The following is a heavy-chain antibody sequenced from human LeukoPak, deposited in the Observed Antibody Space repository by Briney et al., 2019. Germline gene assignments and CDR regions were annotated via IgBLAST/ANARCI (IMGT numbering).Heavy chain of an antibody. J-gene: IGHJ4*02. V-gene: IGHV3-21*01. CDR3: ARGPICTSISCYTTGLFDY. CDR2: ISSSSNST. Sequence: GGSLRLSCTASGFTFSIYSMSWVRQAPGKGLEWVSSISSSSNSTYYADSVKGQFTISRDNAKNSLYLQMNSRRAGDTAVYYCARGPICTSISCYTTGLFDYWGQGTLVTVSS. CDR1: GFTFSIYS. D-gene: IGHD2-2*01.